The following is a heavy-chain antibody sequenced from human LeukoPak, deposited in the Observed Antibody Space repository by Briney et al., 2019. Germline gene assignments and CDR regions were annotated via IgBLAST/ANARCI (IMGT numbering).Heavy chain of an antibody. V-gene: IGHV3-30*04. CDR3: ARVSESEWCFDL. CDR2: ISYDGSNE. Sequence: GRSLRLSCAAPGFTFSSYVMHWVRQAPGKGLEWVAIISYDGSNEYYADSVKGRFTISRDNSKNTLYLQMNSLRAADTAVYYCARVSESEWCFDLWGRGTLVTVSS. D-gene: IGHD1-14*01. CDR1: GFTFSSYV. J-gene: IGHJ2*01.